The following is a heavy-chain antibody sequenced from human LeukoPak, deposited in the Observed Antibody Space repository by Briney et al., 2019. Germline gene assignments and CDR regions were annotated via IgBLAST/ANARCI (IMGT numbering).Heavy chain of an antibody. CDR3: ARDRGYFDN. V-gene: IGHV3-21*01. J-gene: IGHJ4*02. CDR1: GFTFSTYS. Sequence: KPGGSLRLSCAASGFTFSTYSMNWVRQAPGKGLEWVSSITSSSNYIYYADSVKGRFTISRDNVQNSLYLQMNSLRAEDTAMYYCARDRGYFDNWGQGTLVTVSS. CDR2: ITSSSNYI.